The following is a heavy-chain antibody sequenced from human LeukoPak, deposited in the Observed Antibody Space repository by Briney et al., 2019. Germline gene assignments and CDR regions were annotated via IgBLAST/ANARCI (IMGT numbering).Heavy chain of an antibody. Sequence: GGSLRLSCAASGFTFSSYAMSWVRQAPGKGLEWVSAISGSGGSTYYADSVKGRFTISRDNSKNTLYLQMNSLRAEDTAVYYCAKEAGYSSSWSWVLDYWGQGTLVTVSS. D-gene: IGHD6-13*01. CDR2: ISGSGGST. CDR1: GFTFSSYA. V-gene: IGHV3-23*01. CDR3: AKEAGYSSSWSWVLDY. J-gene: IGHJ4*02.